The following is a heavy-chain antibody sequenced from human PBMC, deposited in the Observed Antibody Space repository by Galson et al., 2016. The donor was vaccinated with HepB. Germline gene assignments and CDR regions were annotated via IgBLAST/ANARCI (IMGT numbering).Heavy chain of an antibody. CDR2: ISGSGGST. V-gene: IGHV3-23*01. J-gene: IGHJ4*02. CDR3: VREKAAAATTFEY. Sequence: SLRLSCAASGFTFSSHSMTWVRQALGKGLEWVSVISGSGGSTYYADSLKDRFTVSRDNAKNSLFLQMNSLRADDTAVDFWVREKAAAATTFEYWGQGSLVIVSS. D-gene: IGHD6-13*01. CDR1: GFTFSSHS.